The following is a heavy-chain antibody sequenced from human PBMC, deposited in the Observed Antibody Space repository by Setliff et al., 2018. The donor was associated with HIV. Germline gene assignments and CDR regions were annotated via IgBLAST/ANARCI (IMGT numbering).Heavy chain of an antibody. J-gene: IGHJ3*02. D-gene: IGHD3-10*01. CDR2: IYYSGST. CDR1: GGSVSSGSYY. Sequence: SETLSLTCTVSGGSVSSGSYYWSWIRQPPGKGLEWIGYIYYSGSTNYNPSLKSRVTISVDTSKNQFSLKLSSVTAADTAVYYCARGGVLLWFGELLGFDIWGQGTMVTVS. V-gene: IGHV4-61*01. CDR3: ARGGVLLWFGELLGFDI.